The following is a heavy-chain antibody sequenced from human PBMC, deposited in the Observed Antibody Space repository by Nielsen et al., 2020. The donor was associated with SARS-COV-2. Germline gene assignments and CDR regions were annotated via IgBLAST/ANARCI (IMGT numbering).Heavy chain of an antibody. V-gene: IGHV3-7*01. CDR2: IKPDGGDR. Sequence: GESLKISCATSGFIFSYSPMTWVRQAPGKGLEWVATIKPDGGDRFYVDSVKGRFTISRDNTKNSLSLQMNSLRADDTAVYYCVRAEGPNWSNLDYWGQGILVTVSS. CDR3: VRAEGPNWSNLDY. CDR1: GFIFSYSP. J-gene: IGHJ4*02. D-gene: IGHD1-20*01.